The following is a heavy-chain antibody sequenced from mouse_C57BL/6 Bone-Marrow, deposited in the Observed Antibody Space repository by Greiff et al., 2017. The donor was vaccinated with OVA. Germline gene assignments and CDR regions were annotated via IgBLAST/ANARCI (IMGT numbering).Heavy chain of an antibody. Sequence: VQLQQSGAELVRPGASVKLSCTASGFNIKDDYMHWVKQRPEQGLEWIGWIDPENGDPEYASKFQGKATITADTSSNTAYLQLSSLTSEDTAVYYCTTEDGNVWVAYWGQGTLVTVSA. D-gene: IGHD2-1*01. V-gene: IGHV14-4*01. J-gene: IGHJ3*01. CDR3: TTEDGNVWVAY. CDR1: GFNIKDDY. CDR2: IDPENGDP.